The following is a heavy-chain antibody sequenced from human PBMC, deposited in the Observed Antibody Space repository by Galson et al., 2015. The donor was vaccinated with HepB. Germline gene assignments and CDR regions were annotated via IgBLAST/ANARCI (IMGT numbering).Heavy chain of an antibody. Sequence: SVKVSCKASGYTFTSYGISWVRQAPGQGLEWMGWISAYNGNTNYAQKLQGRVTMTTDTSTSTAYMELRSLRSDDTAVYYCARVQIPSNTVTGPPSRGMDVWGQGTTVTVSS. CDR2: ISAYNGNT. CDR3: ARVQIPSNTVTGPPSRGMDV. CDR1: GYTFTSYG. V-gene: IGHV1-18*04. D-gene: IGHD4-11*01. J-gene: IGHJ6*02.